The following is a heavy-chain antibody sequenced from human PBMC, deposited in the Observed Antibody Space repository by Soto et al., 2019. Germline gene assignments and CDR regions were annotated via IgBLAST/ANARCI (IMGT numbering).Heavy chain of an antibody. Sequence: GASVKVSCKASGGTFSSYAISWVRQAPGQGLEWMGGIIPIFGTANYAQKFQGRVTITADESTSTAYMELSSLRSEDTAVYYCASELRGYSYGPDYYYYGMDVWGQGTTVTVSS. D-gene: IGHD5-18*01. CDR3: ASELRGYSYGPDYYYYGMDV. V-gene: IGHV1-69*13. CDR1: GGTFSSYA. CDR2: IIPIFGTA. J-gene: IGHJ6*02.